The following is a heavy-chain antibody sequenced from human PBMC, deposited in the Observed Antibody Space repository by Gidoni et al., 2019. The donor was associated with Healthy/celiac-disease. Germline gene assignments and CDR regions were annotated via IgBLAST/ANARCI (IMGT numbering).Heavy chain of an antibody. V-gene: IGHV3-30*18. D-gene: IGHD3-16*01. CDR2: ISYDGSNK. Sequence: QVQLVESGGGVVQPGRSLRLYCAASGFTFSSYGMHWVRQAPGKGLEWVAVISYDGSNKYYADSVKGRFTISRDNSKNTLYLQMNSLRAEDTAVYYCAKWGRLAGFDYWGQGTLVTVSS. CDR1: GFTFSSYG. CDR3: AKWGRLAGFDY. J-gene: IGHJ4*02.